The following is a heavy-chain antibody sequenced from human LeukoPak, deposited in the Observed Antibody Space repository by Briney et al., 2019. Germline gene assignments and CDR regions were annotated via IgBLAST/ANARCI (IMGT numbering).Heavy chain of an antibody. CDR1: GYTFTSYD. CDR2: MNPNSGNT. J-gene: IGHJ3*02. CDR3: ARVRIYCSSTSCYGDDAFDI. V-gene: IGHV1-8*01. D-gene: IGHD2-2*01. Sequence: ASVKVSCKASGYTFTSYDINWVRQATGQGLEWMGWMNPNSGNTGYAQKFQGRVTMTRNTSISTAYMELSSLRSEDTAVYYCARVRIYCSSTSCYGDDAFDIWGQGTMVTVSS.